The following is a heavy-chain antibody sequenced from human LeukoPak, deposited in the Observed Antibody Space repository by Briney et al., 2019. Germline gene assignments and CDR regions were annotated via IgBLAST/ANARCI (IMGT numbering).Heavy chain of an antibody. CDR1: GGSISSNTYY. CDR3: ARGVIAAGGNDFDY. Sequence: PSETLSLTCTVSGGSISSNTYYWGWIRQPPGKGLEWIGSIYYSGSTYYNPSLKSRVTISVDTSKNQFSLKLSSVTAADTAVYYCARGVIAAGGNDFDYWGQGTLVTVSS. V-gene: IGHV4-39*07. J-gene: IGHJ4*02. D-gene: IGHD6-13*01. CDR2: IYYSGST.